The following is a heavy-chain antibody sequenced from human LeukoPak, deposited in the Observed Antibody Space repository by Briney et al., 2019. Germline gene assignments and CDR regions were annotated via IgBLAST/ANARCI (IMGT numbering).Heavy chain of an antibody. CDR2: ISGSGGST. CDR1: GFTFSSYA. CDR3: AKDKSPQYYYYGMDV. Sequence: PGGSLRLSCAASGFTFSSYAVSWVRQAPGKGLEWVSAISGSGGSTYYADSVKGRFTISRDNSKNTLYLQMNSLRAEDTAVYYCAKDKSPQYYYYGMDVWGQGTTVTVSS. J-gene: IGHJ6*02. V-gene: IGHV3-23*01.